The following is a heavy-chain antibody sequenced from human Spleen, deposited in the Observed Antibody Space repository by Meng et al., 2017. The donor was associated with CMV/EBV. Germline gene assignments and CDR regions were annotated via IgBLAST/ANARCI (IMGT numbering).Heavy chain of an antibody. CDR2: ISSTGSYM. J-gene: IGHJ5*02. Sequence: LSLTCAGSGFTFSSYEMNWVRQAPGKGLEWVSSISSTGSYMHYADSMKGRFTISRDNAKNSLYLQMNSLRADDTAVYYCVAEHDFWSGYHNWFDPWGQGTLVTVSS. D-gene: IGHD3-3*01. CDR1: GFTFSSYE. V-gene: IGHV3-48*03. CDR3: VAEHDFWSGYHNWFDP.